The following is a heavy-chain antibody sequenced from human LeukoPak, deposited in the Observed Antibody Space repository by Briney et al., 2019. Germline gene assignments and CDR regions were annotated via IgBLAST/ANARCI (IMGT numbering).Heavy chain of an antibody. CDR2: INHSGST. V-gene: IGHV4-34*01. CDR1: GGSFSGYY. D-gene: IGHD3-22*01. J-gene: IGHJ4*02. CDR3: ARGRYDSSGYYIEHPFDH. Sequence: SETLSLTCAVYGGSFSGYYWSWIRQPPGKGLEWIGEINHSGSTNYNPSLKSRVTISVDTSKNQFSLKLSSVTAADTAVYYCARGRYDSSGYYIEHPFDHWGQGTLVTVSS.